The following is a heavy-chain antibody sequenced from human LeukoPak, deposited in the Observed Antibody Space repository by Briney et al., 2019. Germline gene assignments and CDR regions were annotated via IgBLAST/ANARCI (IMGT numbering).Heavy chain of an antibody. CDR3: ARGRASCGGAACRDFQH. CDR1: GGSFSGYY. D-gene: IGHD2-21*01. CDR2: INHSGST. Sequence: PSETLSLTCAVYGGSFSGYYWTWIRQPPGKGLEGIAEINHSGSTNYTPSLKSRVTISVDTSKNQFSLNLSSVTAADTAVYYCARGRASCGGAACRDFQHWGQGTLVTVSS. V-gene: IGHV4-34*01. J-gene: IGHJ1*01.